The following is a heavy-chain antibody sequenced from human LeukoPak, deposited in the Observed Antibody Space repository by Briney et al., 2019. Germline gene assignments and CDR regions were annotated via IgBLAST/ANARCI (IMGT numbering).Heavy chain of an antibody. J-gene: IGHJ6*02. Sequence: SQTLSLTCTVSGGSISSGDYYWSWIRQPPGKGLEWIGYIYYSGSTYYNPSLKSRVTISVDTSKNQFSLKLSSVTAADTAVYYCARVNRDGSGSQYGMDVWAKGPRSPSP. CDR2: IYYSGST. D-gene: IGHD3-10*01. V-gene: IGHV4-30-4*01. CDR1: GGSISSGDYY. CDR3: ARVNRDGSGSQYGMDV.